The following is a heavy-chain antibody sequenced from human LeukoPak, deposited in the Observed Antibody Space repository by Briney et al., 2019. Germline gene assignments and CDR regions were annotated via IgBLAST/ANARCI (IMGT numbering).Heavy chain of an antibody. Sequence: GGSLRLSCAASEFTVSSNYMHWVRQAPGKGLEWVSLIYIGGNTFYADSVKGRFTISRDNSKTTLYLQMNSLRVEDTAVYYCASEDGSGSYPGYYYGMDVWGQGTTVTVSS. CDR1: EFTVSSNY. CDR2: IYIGGNT. J-gene: IGHJ6*02. CDR3: ASEDGSGSYPGYYYGMDV. V-gene: IGHV3-53*01. D-gene: IGHD3-10*01.